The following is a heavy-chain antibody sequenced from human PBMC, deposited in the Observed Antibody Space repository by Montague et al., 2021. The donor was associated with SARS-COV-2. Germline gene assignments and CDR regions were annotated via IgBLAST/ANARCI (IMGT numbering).Heavy chain of an antibody. D-gene: IGHD2-21*02. CDR3: AGSHCGGDCY. CDR2: IYTSGST. V-gene: IGHV4-61*02. Sequence: TLSLTCTVSGGSISSGSYYWNWIRQPAGKGLEWIGRIYTSGSTNYNPSLKSRVTISVDTSKNQFSLKLSSVTAADTAVYYCAGSHCGGDCYSGQGTLVTVSS. CDR1: GGSISSGSYY. J-gene: IGHJ4*02.